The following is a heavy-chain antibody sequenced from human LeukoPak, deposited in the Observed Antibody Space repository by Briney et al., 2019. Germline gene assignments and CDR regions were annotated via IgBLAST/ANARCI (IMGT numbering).Heavy chain of an antibody. CDR2: IIPIFGTA. J-gene: IGHJ3*02. D-gene: IGHD3-22*01. CDR3: ARGGDSGYYKPPLAFDI. Sequence: SVKVSCKASGGTFSSYAISWVRQAPGQGLEWMGGIIPIFGTANYAQKFQGRVTITADESTSTAYMELSSLRSEDTAVYYCARGGDSGYYKPPLAFDIWGQGTMVTVSS. V-gene: IGHV1-69*13. CDR1: GGTFSSYA.